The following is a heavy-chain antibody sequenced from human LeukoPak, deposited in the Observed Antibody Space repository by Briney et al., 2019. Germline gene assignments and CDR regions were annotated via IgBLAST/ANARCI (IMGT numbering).Heavy chain of an antibody. V-gene: IGHV3-53*01. D-gene: IGHD3-3*01. CDR3: ARGGRSGSAYYTDY. CDR2: IYGGGGT. CDR1: GFTVSSNY. J-gene: IGHJ4*02. Sequence: PGGSLRLSCAASGFTVSSNYMRWVRQARGKGLEWVSVIYGGGGTYHADSVKGRFTISRDNSRNTVYLQMNSLRAEDTAVYYCARGGRSGSAYYTDYWGQGTLVTVSS.